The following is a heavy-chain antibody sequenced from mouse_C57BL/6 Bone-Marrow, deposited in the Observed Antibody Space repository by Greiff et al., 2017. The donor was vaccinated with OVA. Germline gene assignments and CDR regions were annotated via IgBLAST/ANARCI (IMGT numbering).Heavy chain of an antibody. CDR3: ARFPTVVSYWYFDV. Sequence: QVPLQQPGAELVKPGASVKMSCKASGYTFTSYWITWVKQRPGQGLEWIGDIYPGSGSTNYNEKFKSKATLTVDTSSSTAYMQLSSLTSEDSAVYYCARFPTVVSYWYFDVWGTGTTVTVSS. CDR2: IYPGSGST. D-gene: IGHD1-1*01. CDR1: GYTFTSYW. V-gene: IGHV1-55*01. J-gene: IGHJ1*03.